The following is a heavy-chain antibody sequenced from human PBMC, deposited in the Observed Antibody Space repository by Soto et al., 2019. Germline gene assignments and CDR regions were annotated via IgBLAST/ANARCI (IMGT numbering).Heavy chain of an antibody. Sequence: SETLSLTCTVSGGSISSGGYYWSWIPQHPGKGLEWIGYIYYSGSTYYNPSLKSRVTISVDTSKNQFSLKLSSVTAADTAVYYCARDREYSYGFIYWGQGTLVTVSS. V-gene: IGHV4-31*03. D-gene: IGHD5-18*01. J-gene: IGHJ4*02. CDR2: IYYSGST. CDR1: GGSISSGGYY. CDR3: ARDREYSYGFIY.